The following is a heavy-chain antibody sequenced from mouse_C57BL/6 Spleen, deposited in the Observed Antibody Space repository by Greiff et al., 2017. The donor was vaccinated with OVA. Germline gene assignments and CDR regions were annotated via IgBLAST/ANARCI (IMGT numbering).Heavy chain of an antibody. D-gene: IGHD1-1*01. CDR2: ISYDGSN. V-gene: IGHV3-6*01. J-gene: IGHJ4*01. Sequence: EVQLQQSGPGLVKPSQSLSLTCSVTGYSITSGYYWNWIRQFPGKKMEWMGYISYDGSNNYNPSLKNRISITRDTSKNQFFLTLNSVTTEDTATYYCARDYYGSSHYYAMDYWGQGTSVTVSS. CDR1: GYSITSGYY. CDR3: ARDYYGSSHYYAMDY.